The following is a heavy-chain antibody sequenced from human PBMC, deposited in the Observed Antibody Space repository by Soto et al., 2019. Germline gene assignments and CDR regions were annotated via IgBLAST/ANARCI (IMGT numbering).Heavy chain of an antibody. CDR2: IIPIFGTA. V-gene: IGHV1-69*13. CDR1: GGTFSSYA. J-gene: IGHJ6*02. CDR3: AMDKEARWVLDYYGMDV. Sequence: SVKVSCKASGGTFSSYAISWVRQAPGQGLEWMGGIIPIFGTANYAQKFQGRVTITADESTSTAYMELSSLRSEDTAVYYCAMDKEARWVLDYYGMDVWGQGTTVTVSS. D-gene: IGHD2-2*03.